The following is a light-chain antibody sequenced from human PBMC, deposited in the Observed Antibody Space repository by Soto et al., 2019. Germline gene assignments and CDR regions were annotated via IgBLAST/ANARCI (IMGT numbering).Light chain of an antibody. CDR3: QQYGSSWT. CDR2: GAS. J-gene: IGKJ1*01. V-gene: IGKV3-20*01. CDR1: QSVSSSY. Sequence: EIVLTQSPGTLSLSPGERATLSCSASQSVSSSYLAWYQQKPGQAPRLLIYGASSRATGIPDRFSGSGSGTDFTLTISRLEPQDFAVYYCQQYGSSWTFGQGTKVHIK.